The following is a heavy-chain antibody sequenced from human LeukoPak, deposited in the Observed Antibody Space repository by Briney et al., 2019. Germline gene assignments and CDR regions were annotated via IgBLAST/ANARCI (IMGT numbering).Heavy chain of an antibody. CDR3: ARDLPNWNDDGVYYYYYMDV. J-gene: IGHJ6*03. CDR1: GGSISSDY. Sequence: SETLSLTCTVSGGSISSDYWSWIRQPAGKGLEWIGRIYTSGSTNYNPSLKSRVTMSVDTSENQFSLKLSSVTAADTAVYYCARDLPNWNDDGVYYYYYMDVWGKGTTVTVSS. CDR2: IYTSGST. V-gene: IGHV4-4*07. D-gene: IGHD1-20*01.